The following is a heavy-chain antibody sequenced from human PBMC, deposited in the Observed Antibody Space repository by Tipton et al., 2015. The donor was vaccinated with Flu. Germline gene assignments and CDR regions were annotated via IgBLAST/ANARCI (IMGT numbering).Heavy chain of an antibody. Sequence: TLSLTCTVSGHSISSGYYWGWIRQPPGKGLEWIGSIYQSGTTYYNPSLKSRVTISVDTSKNQFSLKLSSMTAADTAVYYCARGSSWYLHFQHGGQGTLVTVFS. CDR1: GHSISSGYY. D-gene: IGHD6-13*01. CDR2: IYQSGTT. V-gene: IGHV4-38-2*02. J-gene: IGHJ1*01. CDR3: ARGSSWYLHFQH.